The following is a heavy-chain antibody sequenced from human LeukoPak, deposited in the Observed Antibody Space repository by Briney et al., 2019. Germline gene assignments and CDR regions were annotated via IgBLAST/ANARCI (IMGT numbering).Heavy chain of an antibody. D-gene: IGHD2-15*01. CDR1: GGSISSSSYY. CDR3: ARRDVVVVAGYFDY. Sequence: PSRTLSLTCTVSGGSISSSSYYWGWIRQPPGKGLEWIGSIYYSGSTYYNPSLKSRVTISVDTSKNQFSLKLSSVTAADTAVYYCARRDVVVVAGYFDYWGQGTLVTVSS. J-gene: IGHJ4*02. V-gene: IGHV4-39*01. CDR2: IYYSGST.